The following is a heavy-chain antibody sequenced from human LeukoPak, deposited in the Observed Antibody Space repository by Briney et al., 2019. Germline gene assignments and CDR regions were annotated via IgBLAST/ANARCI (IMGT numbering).Heavy chain of an antibody. CDR3: ARVVNDYAIRYFDL. D-gene: IGHD4-17*01. Sequence: SETLSLTCTVSGGSISSYYWSWIRQPPGKGLEWIGYIYYNGDTKYNPSLKSRVTISVDTSKDQFSLRLRSVTAADTAVYYCARVVNDYAIRYFDLWGRGTLVPVSS. CDR2: IYYNGDT. CDR1: GGSISSYY. V-gene: IGHV4-59*01. J-gene: IGHJ2*01.